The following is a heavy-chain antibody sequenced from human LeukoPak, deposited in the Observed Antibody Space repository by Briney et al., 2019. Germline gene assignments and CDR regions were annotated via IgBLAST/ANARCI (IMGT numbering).Heavy chain of an antibody. V-gene: IGHV1-2*02. CDR2: IIPNSGGT. J-gene: IGHJ4*02. D-gene: IGHD7-27*01. Sequence: GASVKVSCKASGYTFTVYYIHWLRQAPGQGLEWMGWIIPNSGGTKYAQKFQDRVTMTRDTSISTVYMELSSLRSEDTAVYYCARGWGNIRTTGSSFDNWGQGTLVTVSS. CDR1: GYTFTVYY. CDR3: ARGWGNIRTTGSSFDN.